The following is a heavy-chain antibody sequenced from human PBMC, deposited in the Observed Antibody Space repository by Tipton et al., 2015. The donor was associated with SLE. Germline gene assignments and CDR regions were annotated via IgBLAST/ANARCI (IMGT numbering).Heavy chain of an antibody. V-gene: IGHV4-61*01. J-gene: IGHJ4*02. CDR1: GGSISSGSYY. Sequence: TLSLSCTVSGGSISSGSYYWSWIRQPPGKGLEWIGYIYYSGSTNYNPSLKSRVTISVDTSKNQFSLKLSSVTAADTAVYYCACLNPTDYWGQGTLVTVSS. CDR3: ACLNPTDY. CDR2: IYYSGST.